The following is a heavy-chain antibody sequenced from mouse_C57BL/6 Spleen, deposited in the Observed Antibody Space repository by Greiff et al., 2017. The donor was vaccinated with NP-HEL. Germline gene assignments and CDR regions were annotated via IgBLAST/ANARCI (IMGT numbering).Heavy chain of an antibody. CDR2: ISDGGSYT. V-gene: IGHV5-4*03. J-gene: IGHJ3*01. CDR3: ARALYGSSYEAWFAY. Sequence: EVNLVESGGGLVKPGGSLKLSCAASGFTFSSYAMSWVRQTPEKRLEWVATISDGGSYTYYPDNVKGRFTISRDNAKNNLYLQMSHLKSEDTAMYYCARALYGSSYEAWFAYWGQGTLVTVSA. D-gene: IGHD1-1*01. CDR1: GFTFSSYA.